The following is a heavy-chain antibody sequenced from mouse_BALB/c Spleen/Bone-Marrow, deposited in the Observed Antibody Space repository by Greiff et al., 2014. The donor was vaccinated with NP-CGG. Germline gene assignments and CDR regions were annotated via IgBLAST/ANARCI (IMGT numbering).Heavy chain of an antibody. CDR2: IDPSDSET. J-gene: IGHJ3*01. CDR1: GYSFTSYW. V-gene: IGHV1S127*01. CDR3: SYGSRAY. D-gene: IGHD1-1*01. Sequence: VQLVESGPQLVRPGASVKISCKASGYSFTSYWMHWVKQRPGQGLEWIGMIDPSDSETRLNQRFKVKATLTVDKSSRTAYMQLSSPTSEDSALYYCSYGSRAYWGQGTLVTVSA.